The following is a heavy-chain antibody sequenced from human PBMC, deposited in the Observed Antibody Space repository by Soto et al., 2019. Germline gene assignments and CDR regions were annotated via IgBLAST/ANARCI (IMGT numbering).Heavy chain of an antibody. Sequence: SETLSLGCAVDGGSFSGYCWSWIRQPPGKGLEWIGEINHSGSTNYNPSLKSRVTISVDTYKNQFPLKLSSVTAADTAVYYCEREKRGYSYGYPNWFDPWGQGTLVTVS. J-gene: IGHJ5*02. CDR3: EREKRGYSYGYPNWFDP. V-gene: IGHV4-34*01. CDR1: GGSFSGYC. CDR2: INHSGST. D-gene: IGHD5-18*01.